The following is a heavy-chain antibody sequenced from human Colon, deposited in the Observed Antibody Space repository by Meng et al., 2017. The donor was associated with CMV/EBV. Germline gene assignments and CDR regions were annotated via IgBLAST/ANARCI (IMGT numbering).Heavy chain of an antibody. CDR2: ISSSSTI. V-gene: IGHV3-48*04. CDR1: GFTFSTYG. D-gene: IGHD3-10*01. J-gene: IGHJ4*02. CDR3: ARGGGGFDY. Sequence: GESLKISCAASGFTFSTYGIHWVRQAPGKGLEWVSYISSSSTIYYADSVKGRFTISRDNAKNSLYLQMNSLRAEDTAVYYCARGGGGFDYWGQGTLVTVSS.